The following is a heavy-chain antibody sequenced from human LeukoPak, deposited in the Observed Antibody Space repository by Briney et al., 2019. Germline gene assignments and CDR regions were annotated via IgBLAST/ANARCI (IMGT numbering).Heavy chain of an antibody. J-gene: IGHJ6*03. Sequence: SETLSLTCAVYGGSFSGYYWSWIRQPPGKGLEWIGEINHSGSTNYDPSLKSRVTISVDTSKKQFSLKLSSVTAADTAVYYCARAGGGVVDASSPHYYYYMDVWGKGTTVTVSS. CDR1: GGSFSGYY. CDR2: INHSGST. V-gene: IGHV4-34*01. CDR3: ARAGGGVVDASSPHYYYYMDV. D-gene: IGHD2-15*01.